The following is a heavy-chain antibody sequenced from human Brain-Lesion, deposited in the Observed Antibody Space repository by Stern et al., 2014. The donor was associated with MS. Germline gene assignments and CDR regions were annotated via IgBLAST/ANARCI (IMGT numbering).Heavy chain of an antibody. CDR2: INPNTGAT. J-gene: IGHJ6*02. CDR3: ARDQRGIAIFGVVTDYYYLGMDV. D-gene: IGHD3-3*01. CDR1: GYIFTGYY. V-gene: IGHV1-2*02. Sequence: QVQLGQSGAEVKKPGASVKVSCKTSGYIFTGYYIHWVRQAPGQGLEWMARINPNTGATNYAQKFQGRVTMSRDTSMSKAYVGLSSLTTDDTAVYYCARDQRGIAIFGVVTDYYYLGMDVWGQGTTVTVSS.